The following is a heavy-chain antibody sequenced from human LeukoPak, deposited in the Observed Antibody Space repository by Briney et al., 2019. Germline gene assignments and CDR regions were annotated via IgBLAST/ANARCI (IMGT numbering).Heavy chain of an antibody. CDR3: ARRGGSYGDYNWFDP. Sequence: SETLSLTCAVYGGSFSGYYWSWIRQPPGKGLEWIGEINHSGSTNYNPSLKSRVTISVDTSKNQFSLKLSSVTAADTAVYYCARRGGSYGDYNWFDPWGQGTLVTVSS. J-gene: IGHJ5*02. V-gene: IGHV4-34*01. CDR1: GGSFSGYY. CDR2: INHSGST. D-gene: IGHD4-17*01.